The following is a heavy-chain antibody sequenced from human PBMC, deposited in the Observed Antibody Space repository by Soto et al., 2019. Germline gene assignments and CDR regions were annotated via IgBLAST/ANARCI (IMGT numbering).Heavy chain of an antibody. D-gene: IGHD1-1*01. CDR2: AYYSEST. CDR1: GGSIRSSTYQ. CDR3: ARHRHWKVDY. J-gene: IGHJ4*02. Sequence: PSETLSLTCTVSGGSIRSSTYQWGWIRQPPGRGLEWIGCAYYSESTYYNPSLKSRVAVSVDTSKNQFSLKVTSVTAADTAVYYCARHRHWKVDYWGQGTLVTVSS. V-gene: IGHV4-39*01.